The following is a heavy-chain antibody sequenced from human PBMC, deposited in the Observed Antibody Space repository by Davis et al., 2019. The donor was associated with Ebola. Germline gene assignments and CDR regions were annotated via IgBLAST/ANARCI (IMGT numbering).Heavy chain of an antibody. CDR3: AREPEYYYMDV. V-gene: IGHV4-30-4*08. J-gene: IGHJ6*03. CDR2: IYYSGST. Sequence: PSETLSLTCTVSGGSISSGDYYWSWIRQPPGKGLEWIGYIYYSGSTYYNPSLKSRVTISVDTSKNQFSLKLSSVTAADTAVYYCAREPEYYYMDVWGKGTTVTVSS. D-gene: IGHD1-14*01. CDR1: GGSISSGDYY.